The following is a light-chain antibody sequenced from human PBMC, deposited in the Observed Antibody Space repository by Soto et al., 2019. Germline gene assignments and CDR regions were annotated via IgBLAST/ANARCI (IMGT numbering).Light chain of an antibody. CDR2: GAS. V-gene: IGKV3-20*01. Sequence: IVLTQSPGTLSLSPGERATLSCRASQTISGSYLAWYQHKPGQAPRLLIHGASTRATGIPDRFSGSGSGTDFTLTISRLEPEDFATYYCQHYNSYSEAFGQGTKVELK. CDR3: QHYNSYSEA. CDR1: QTISGSY. J-gene: IGKJ1*01.